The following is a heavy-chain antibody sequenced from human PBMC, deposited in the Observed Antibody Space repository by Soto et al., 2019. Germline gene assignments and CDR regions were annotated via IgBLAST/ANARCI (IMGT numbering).Heavy chain of an antibody. CDR3: ARDRPPGSLYGMDA. J-gene: IGHJ6*02. CDR2: ISTDSGYT. V-gene: IGHV1-18*01. CDR1: GYIFTTYG. Sequence: QIQLVQSGGEVERPGASVTVSCEASGYIFTTYGLSWVRQTPAHGLEWMGWISTDSGYTQYSQLLQGRVTMTRDTSTNTTYMELRDLTFDDTGIYHCARDRPPGSLYGMDAWGQGTAVTFSS.